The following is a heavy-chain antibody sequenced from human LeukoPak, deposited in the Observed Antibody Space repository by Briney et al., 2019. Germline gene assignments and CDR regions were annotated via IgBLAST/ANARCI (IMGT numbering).Heavy chain of an antibody. CDR2: ISGSGSHT. CDR3: AKTLYGHNDY. D-gene: IGHD4-17*01. J-gene: IGHJ4*02. V-gene: IGHV3-23*01. CDR1: GFSFGDYA. Sequence: GGSLRLSCAASGFSFGDYAMNWVRQVPGTGPEWVSGISGSGSHTFYRDSVKGRFTIARDDSKSTLYLQMNSLRAEDTAVYYCAKTLYGHNDYWGQGTLVTVSS.